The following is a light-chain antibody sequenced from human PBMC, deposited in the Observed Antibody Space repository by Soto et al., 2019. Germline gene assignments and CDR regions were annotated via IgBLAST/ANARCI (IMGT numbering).Light chain of an antibody. CDR1: QSVTSNS. CDR2: RAF. J-gene: IGKJ1*01. Sequence: EIVLTQFPGTLSLSPGERATLSCRASQSVTSNSLAWYQQKPGQAPRLLIYRAFIRATGIPARFSGSGSGTDFTLTISRLEPEDFAVYYCQQYGSSGTFGQGTKVDIK. V-gene: IGKV3-20*01. CDR3: QQYGSSGT.